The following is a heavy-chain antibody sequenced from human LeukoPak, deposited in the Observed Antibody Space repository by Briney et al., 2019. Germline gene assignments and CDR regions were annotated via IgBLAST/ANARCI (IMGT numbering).Heavy chain of an antibody. CDR1: GGTFSSYA. CDR3: AREGGAYCGGDCQYYFDY. D-gene: IGHD2-21*02. Sequence: ASVKVSCKASGGTFSSYAISWVRQAPGQGLEWMGRIIPILGIANYAQKFQGRVTITADKSTSTACMELSSLRSEDTAVYYCAREGGAYCGGDCQYYFDYWGQGTLVTVSS. CDR2: IIPILGIA. V-gene: IGHV1-69*04. J-gene: IGHJ4*02.